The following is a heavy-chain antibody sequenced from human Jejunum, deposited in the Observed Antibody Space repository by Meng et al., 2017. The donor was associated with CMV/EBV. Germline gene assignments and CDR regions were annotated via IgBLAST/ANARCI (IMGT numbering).Heavy chain of an antibody. J-gene: IGHJ4*02. V-gene: IGHV3-23*01. CDR1: GFTFKNFD. CDR3: AKNIAMAGTLGFDY. Sequence: SGFTFKNFDLRWVRQAPGKGLEWVSSISGSGSSTYFADSVKGRFTISRDNSKNTLYLEMSSLRVEDTAVYYCAKNIAMAGTLGFDYWGQGTLVTVSS. D-gene: IGHD6-19*01. CDR2: ISGSGSST.